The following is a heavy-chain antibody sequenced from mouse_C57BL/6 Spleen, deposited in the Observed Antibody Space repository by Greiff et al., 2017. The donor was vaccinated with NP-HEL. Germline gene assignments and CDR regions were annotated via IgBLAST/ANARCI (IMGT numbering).Heavy chain of an antibody. CDR1: GFSLSTSGMG. CDR2: IYWDDDK. CDR3: ARRVSYGNYGAWFAY. V-gene: IGHV8-12*01. Sequence: QVTLKESGPGILQSSQTLSLTCSFSGFSLSTSGMGVSWIRQPSGKGLEWLAHIYWDDDKRYNPSLKSRLTISKDTSRNQVFLKITSVDTADTATYYCARRVSYGNYGAWFAYWGQGTLVTVSA. J-gene: IGHJ3*01. D-gene: IGHD2-1*01.